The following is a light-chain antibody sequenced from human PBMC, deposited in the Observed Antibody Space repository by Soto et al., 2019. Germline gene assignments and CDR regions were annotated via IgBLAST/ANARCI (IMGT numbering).Light chain of an antibody. V-gene: IGKV1-5*03. CDR1: QIISNR. J-gene: IGKJ4*02. CDR2: KTS. CDR3: QHYDTYSP. Sequence: DIQMTQSPSTLSASVGDRVTITCRASQIISNRLAWYQQKPGKAPKLLIYKTSSLESGVPARFSGSGSGTEFTLTISSLQPEDLATYFCQHYDTYSPFGGGTKVEIK.